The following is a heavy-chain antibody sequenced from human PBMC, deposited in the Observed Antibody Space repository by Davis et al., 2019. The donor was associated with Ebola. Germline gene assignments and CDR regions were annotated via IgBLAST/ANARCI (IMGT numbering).Heavy chain of an antibody. J-gene: IGHJ6*02. CDR3: AGDYYGSGSYYGMDV. V-gene: IGHV4-34*01. CDR1: GGSFSGYY. Sequence: MPSETLSLTCAVYGGSFSGYYWSWIRQPPGKGLEWIGEINHSGSTNYNPSLKSRVTMSVDTSKNQFSLRLSSVTAADTAMYYCAGDYYGSGSYYGMDVWGQGTTVSVSS. CDR2: INHSGST. D-gene: IGHD3-10*01.